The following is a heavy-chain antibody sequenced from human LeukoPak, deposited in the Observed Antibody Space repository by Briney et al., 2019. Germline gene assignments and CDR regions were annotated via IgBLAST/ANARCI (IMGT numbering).Heavy chain of an antibody. V-gene: IGHV3-30*02. Sequence: PGGSLRLSCAASGFTFSSYGMHWVRQAPGKGLEWVAFIRYDGSNKYYADSVKGRFTISRDDSKNTLYLQMNSLRAEDTAVYYCAKAASKRTDYGDYALYCYMDVWGKGTTVTISS. D-gene: IGHD4-17*01. CDR3: AKAASKRTDYGDYALYCYMDV. J-gene: IGHJ6*03. CDR2: IRYDGSNK. CDR1: GFTFSSYG.